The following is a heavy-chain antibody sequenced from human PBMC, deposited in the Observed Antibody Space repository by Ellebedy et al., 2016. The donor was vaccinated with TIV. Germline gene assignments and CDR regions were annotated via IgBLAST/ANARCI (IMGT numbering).Heavy chain of an antibody. J-gene: IGHJ4*02. CDR3: ARQSQKMATIPGDLGY. CDR2: IYAGGRT. V-gene: IGHV3-66*04. D-gene: IGHD5-24*01. CDR1: GFTVNNNY. Sequence: PGGSLRLSCAASGFTVNNNYMSWVRQAPGKGLDWVSVIYAGGRTYYADSVKGRFTISRDNAKNSLYLQMNSLRAEDTAVYYCARQSQKMATIPGDLGYWGQGTLVTVSS.